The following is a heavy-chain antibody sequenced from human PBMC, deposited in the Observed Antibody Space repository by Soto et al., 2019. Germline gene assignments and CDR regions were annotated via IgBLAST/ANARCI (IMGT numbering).Heavy chain of an antibody. J-gene: IGHJ5*02. D-gene: IGHD3-10*01. V-gene: IGHV1-18*01. CDR2: ISAYNGNT. CDR1: GYTFTSYG. Sequence: GASVKVSCKASGYTFTSYGISWVRQAPGQGLEWMGWISAYNGNTNYAQKLQGRVTMTTDTSTSTAYMELRSLRSDDTAVYYCARKIYMVRGVVNWFDPWGQGTQVTVSS. CDR3: ARKIYMVRGVVNWFDP.